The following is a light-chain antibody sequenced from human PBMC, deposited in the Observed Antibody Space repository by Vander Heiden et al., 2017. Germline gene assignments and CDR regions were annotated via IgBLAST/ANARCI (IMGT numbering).Light chain of an antibody. V-gene: IGLV1-40*01. Sequence: QSVLTQPPSVSGAICQRVTISCTGSSSNIGAGFHVFWYQHLPGTTPKLLISYDTKRPSGVPARFSGSKSDTSASLTITGLQAEDEADYYCLSYDTSLSASIFGGGTKLTVL. CDR1: SSNIGAGFH. CDR3: LSYDTSLSASI. CDR2: YDT. J-gene: IGLJ2*01.